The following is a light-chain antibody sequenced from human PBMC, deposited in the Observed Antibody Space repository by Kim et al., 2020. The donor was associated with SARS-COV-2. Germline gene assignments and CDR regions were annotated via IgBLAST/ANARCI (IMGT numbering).Light chain of an antibody. CDR1: SSNIGSDT. CDR3: AAWDDSLNGPV. V-gene: IGLV1-44*01. J-gene: IGLJ3*02. Sequence: ELTQPPSASGTPGQRVTISCSVSSSNIGSDTVDWYQHLPGAAPQLLIYNNNQRPSGVPDRFSASKSATSASLAISGLQSEDEADYYCAAWDDSLNGPVFGGGTQLTVL. CDR2: NNN.